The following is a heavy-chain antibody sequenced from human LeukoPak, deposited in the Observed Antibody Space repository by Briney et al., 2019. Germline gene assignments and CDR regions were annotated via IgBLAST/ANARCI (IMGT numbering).Heavy chain of an antibody. V-gene: IGHV3-74*01. CDR2: ITTDRSDS. CDR1: GFAFSAYW. Sequence: PGGSLRLSCEVSGFAFSAYWMSWVRQAPGKGLEWVSRITTDRSDSGYADPVKGRFTVSRDNAKNTLYLQMNSLRVEDTAMYYCATSKDGLGDYLGRGTLVTVSS. J-gene: IGHJ4*02. CDR3: ATSKDGLGDY. D-gene: IGHD3/OR15-3a*01.